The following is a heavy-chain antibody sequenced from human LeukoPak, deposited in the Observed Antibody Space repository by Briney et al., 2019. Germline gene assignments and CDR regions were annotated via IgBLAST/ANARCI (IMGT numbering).Heavy chain of an antibody. CDR2: IYSGGST. D-gene: IGHD6-19*01. Sequence: PGGSLRLSCAASGFTVSSNYMSWVRQAPGKGLEWVSVIYSGGSTYYADSVKGRFTISRDNSKNTLYLQMNSLRAEDTAVYYCAKESSGWYSDYWGQGTLVTVSS. V-gene: IGHV3-53*01. CDR3: AKESSGWYSDY. J-gene: IGHJ4*02. CDR1: GFTVSSNY.